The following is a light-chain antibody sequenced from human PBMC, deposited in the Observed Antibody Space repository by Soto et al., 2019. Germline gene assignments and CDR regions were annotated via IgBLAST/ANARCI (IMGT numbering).Light chain of an antibody. CDR1: QSVVTSY. CDR3: QQRSNWPLT. V-gene: IGKV3D-20*02. J-gene: IGKJ4*01. Sequence: GLTHSPGTLSLSPGEGATLSCRASQSVVTSYLAWYQQKYGQSPRLLIYGALYRAPGIPDRFSGSGSGTDFTLSISRLEPEDFAVYYCQQRSNWPLTFGGGSKV. CDR2: GAL.